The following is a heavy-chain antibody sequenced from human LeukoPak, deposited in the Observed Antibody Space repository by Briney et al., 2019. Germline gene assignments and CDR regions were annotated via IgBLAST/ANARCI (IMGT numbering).Heavy chain of an antibody. Sequence: ASVKVSCKASGYTFTSYGISWVRQAPGQGLEWMGWISAYNGNTNYAQKLQGRVTMTTDTSTSTAYMELRSLRSDNTAVYYCARERAIAAAGMGYYYGMDVWGQGTTVTVSS. J-gene: IGHJ6*02. CDR2: ISAYNGNT. CDR1: GYTFTSYG. CDR3: ARERAIAAAGMGYYYGMDV. V-gene: IGHV1-18*01. D-gene: IGHD6-13*01.